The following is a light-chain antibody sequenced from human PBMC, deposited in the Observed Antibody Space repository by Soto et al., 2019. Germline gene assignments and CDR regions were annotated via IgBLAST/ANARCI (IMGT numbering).Light chain of an antibody. CDR3: QQSHSFPWT. Sequence: DIQMTQSPSSVSASVGDRVTITCRASQGISSWLAWYQQKPGRAPQLLMYTASTLNNGVPSRFSGSGSGTDFNLTISNLQPDDFATSFCQQSHSFPWTFGLGTKVEIK. V-gene: IGKV1-12*01. CDR2: TAS. J-gene: IGKJ1*01. CDR1: QGISSW.